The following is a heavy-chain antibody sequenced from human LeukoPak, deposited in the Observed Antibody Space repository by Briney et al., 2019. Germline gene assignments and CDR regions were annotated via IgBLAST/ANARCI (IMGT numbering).Heavy chain of an antibody. CDR2: INHSGST. Sequence: PSETLSLTCAVYGGFFSGYYWRWMREPPGKGLEWIGEINHSGSTNYNPSLKSRVTISVDTSKNQFSLKLSSVTAADTAVYYCARGDDYGDNWFDPWGQGTLVTVSS. J-gene: IGHJ5*02. CDR1: GGFFSGYY. V-gene: IGHV4-34*01. D-gene: IGHD4-17*01. CDR3: ARGDDYGDNWFDP.